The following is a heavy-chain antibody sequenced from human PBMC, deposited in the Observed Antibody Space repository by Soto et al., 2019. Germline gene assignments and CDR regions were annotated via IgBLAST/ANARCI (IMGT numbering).Heavy chain of an antibody. CDR2: ISSSSSYI. CDR3: ARGLIVDYYILTGYYKQDAFDI. V-gene: IGHV3-21*01. Sequence: PGGSLRLSCAASGFTFSSYSMNWVRQAPGKGLEWVSSISSSSSYIYYADSVKGRFTISRDNAKNSLYLQMNSLRAEDTAVYYCARGLIVDYYILTGYYKQDAFDISGQGTMVTVSS. D-gene: IGHD3-9*01. J-gene: IGHJ3*02. CDR1: GFTFSSYS.